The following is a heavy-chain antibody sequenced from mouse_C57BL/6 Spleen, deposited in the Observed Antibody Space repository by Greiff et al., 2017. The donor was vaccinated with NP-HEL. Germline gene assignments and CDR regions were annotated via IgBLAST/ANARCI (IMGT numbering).Heavy chain of an antibody. V-gene: IGHV1-54*01. CDR1: GYAFTNYL. J-gene: IGHJ1*03. CDR2: INPGSGGT. D-gene: IGHD1-1*01. CDR3: ARRGYYGGYFDV. Sequence: VQLQESGAELVRPGTSVKVSCKASGYAFTNYLIEWVKQRPGQGLEWIGVINPGSGGTNYNEKFKGKATLTADKSSSTAYMQLSSLTSEDSAVYFCARRGYYGGYFDVWGTGTTVTVSS.